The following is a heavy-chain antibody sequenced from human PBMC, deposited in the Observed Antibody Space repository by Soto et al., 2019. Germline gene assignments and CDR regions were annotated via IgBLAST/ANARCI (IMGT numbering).Heavy chain of an antibody. CDR2: INHSGST. V-gene: IGHV4-34*01. CDR1: GGSFSGYY. CDR3: ARGLSYCSGGSCSDDEDDLDY. Sequence: PSETLSLTCAVYGGSFSGYYWSWIRQPPGKGLEWIGEINHSGSTNYNPSLKSRVTISVDTSKNQFSLKLSSVTAADTAVYYCARGLSYCSGGSCSDDEDDLDYWGQGTLVTVTS. D-gene: IGHD2-15*01. J-gene: IGHJ4*02.